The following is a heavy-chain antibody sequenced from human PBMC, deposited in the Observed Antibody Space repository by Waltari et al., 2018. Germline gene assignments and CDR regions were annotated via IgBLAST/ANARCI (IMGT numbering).Heavy chain of an antibody. J-gene: IGHJ4*02. CDR3: AHSFQPYYYDSSGYTYFDY. D-gene: IGHD3-22*01. V-gene: IGHV2-5*01. CDR2: IYWNDDK. CDR1: GFSLSTSGVG. Sequence: QITLKESGPTLVKPTQTLTLTCTFSGFSLSTSGVGVGWIRQPPGKALEWLALIYWNDDKRYSPSLKSRLTITKDTSKNQVVLTMTNMDPVDTATYYCAHSFQPYYYDSSGYTYFDYWGQGTLVTVSS.